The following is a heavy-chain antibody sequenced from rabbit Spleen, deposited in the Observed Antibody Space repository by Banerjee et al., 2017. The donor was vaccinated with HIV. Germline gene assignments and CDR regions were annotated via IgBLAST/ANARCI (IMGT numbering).Heavy chain of an antibody. Sequence: QSLEESGGDLVKPGASLTLTCKASGFDFTSTYYMCWVRQAPGKGLELIACIDTTSGNTAYATWAKGRFTISKTSSTTVTLQMTSLTAADTASYFCARDLAGYVGFGYISYLDLWGQGTLVTVS. CDR1: GFDFTSTYY. CDR3: ARDLAGYVGFGYISYLDL. J-gene: IGHJ3*01. D-gene: IGHD4-2*01. CDR2: IDTTSGNT. V-gene: IGHV1S40*01.